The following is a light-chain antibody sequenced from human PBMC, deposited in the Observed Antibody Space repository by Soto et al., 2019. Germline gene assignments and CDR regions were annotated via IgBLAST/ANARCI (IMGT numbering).Light chain of an antibody. CDR2: EGS. CDR1: SSDVGSYHL. J-gene: IGLJ2*01. Sequence: QSVLTQPASVSGSPGQSITISCTGTSSDVGSYHLVSWYQQHPGKAPKLMIYEGSKRPSGVSNRFSGSKSGNTASLTISGLQAEDEADYYCFSYAGSSTVVFGGGTKVTVL. CDR3: FSYAGSSTVV. V-gene: IGLV2-23*01.